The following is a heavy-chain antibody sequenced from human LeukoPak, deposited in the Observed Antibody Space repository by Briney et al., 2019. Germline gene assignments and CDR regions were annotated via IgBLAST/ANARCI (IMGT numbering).Heavy chain of an antibody. J-gene: IGHJ4*02. V-gene: IGHV1-2*02. D-gene: IGHD6-19*01. CDR1: GYTFTGYY. Sequence: ASVKVSCKASGYTFTGYYMHWVRQAPGQGLEWMGWINPNSGGTNYAQKFQGRVTMTRDTSISTAYMELSRLRTDDTAVYYCARAKYSRGPEDYWGQGTLVTVSS. CDR3: ARAKYSRGPEDY. CDR2: INPNSGGT.